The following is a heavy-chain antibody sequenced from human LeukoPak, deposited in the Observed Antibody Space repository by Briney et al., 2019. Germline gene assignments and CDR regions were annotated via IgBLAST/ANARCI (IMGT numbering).Heavy chain of an antibody. CDR2: INLNSGGT. V-gene: IGHV1-2*06. CDR3: ARAPPNSGSYYRLHSWFDP. Sequence: GASVKVSCKASGYTFTDYYMHWVRQAPGQGLEWMGRINLNSGGTNYAQKFQGRVTMTRDTSISTAYMELSSLRSDDTAFYYCARAPPNSGSYYRLHSWFDPWGQGALVTVSS. D-gene: IGHD3-10*01. CDR1: GYTFTDYY. J-gene: IGHJ5*02.